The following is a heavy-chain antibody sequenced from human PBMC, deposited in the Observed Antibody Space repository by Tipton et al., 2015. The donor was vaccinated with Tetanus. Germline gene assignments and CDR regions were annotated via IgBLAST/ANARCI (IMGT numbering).Heavy chain of an antibody. D-gene: IGHD4-17*01. Sequence: SLRLSCAASGFTFSSYAMSWVRQAPGKGLEWLSGISSSGVYTFYADSLKGRFTISRDDAKNTLYLHMNSLRAEDTAVYYCARAGDFRFDYWGQGTLVTVSS. V-gene: IGHV3-23*01. J-gene: IGHJ4*02. CDR3: ARAGDFRFDY. CDR1: GFTFSSYA. CDR2: ISSSGVYT.